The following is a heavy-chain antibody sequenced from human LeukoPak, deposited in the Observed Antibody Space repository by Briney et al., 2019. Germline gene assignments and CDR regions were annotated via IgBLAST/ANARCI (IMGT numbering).Heavy chain of an antibody. CDR3: AKTMVRGVIPSPLDY. CDR1: GFTFSSYG. CDR2: IWYDGSNK. J-gene: IGHJ4*02. D-gene: IGHD3-10*01. V-gene: IGHV3-33*06. Sequence: GRSLRLSCGASGFTFSSYGMHWVRQAPGKGLEWVAVIWYDGSNKYYADSVKGRFTISRDNSKNTLYLQMNSLRAEDTAVYYCAKTMVRGVIPSPLDYWGQGTLVTVSS.